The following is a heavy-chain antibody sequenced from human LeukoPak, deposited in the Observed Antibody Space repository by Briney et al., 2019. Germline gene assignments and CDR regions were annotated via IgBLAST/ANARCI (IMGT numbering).Heavy chain of an antibody. Sequence: ASVKVSCKASGYTFTSYDINWVRQATGQGLEWMGWMNPNSGNTGYAQKFQGRVTMTRNTSISTAYMELSSLRSEDTAVYYCARLPITMVRGVIITRYYYMDVWGKGTTVTISS. CDR3: ARLPITMVRGVIITRYYYMDV. V-gene: IGHV1-8*02. J-gene: IGHJ6*03. CDR2: MNPNSGNT. D-gene: IGHD3-10*01. CDR1: GYTFTSYD.